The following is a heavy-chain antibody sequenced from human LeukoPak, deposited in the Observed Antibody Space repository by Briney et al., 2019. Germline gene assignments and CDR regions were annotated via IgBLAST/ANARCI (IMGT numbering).Heavy chain of an antibody. D-gene: IGHD3-10*01. J-gene: IGHJ5*02. CDR2: IISDGRDT. V-gene: IGHV3-74*01. CDR3: ARDNGSGRFDP. Sequence: GGSLRLSCAVSGVTFSNYWMHWVRQAPGKGLVWVSHIISDGRDTSYADSVKGRFTISRDNAKNTMYLQMNSLRAEDTAVYYCARDNGSGRFDPWGQGTLVTVSS. CDR1: GVTFSNYW.